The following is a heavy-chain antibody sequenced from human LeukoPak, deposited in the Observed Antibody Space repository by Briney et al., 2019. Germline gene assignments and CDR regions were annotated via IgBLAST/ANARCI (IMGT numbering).Heavy chain of an antibody. CDR1: GYTFTSYG. V-gene: IGHV1-18*01. J-gene: IGHJ4*02. D-gene: IGHD3-10*01. Sequence: ASVKVSCKASGYTFTSYGISWVRQAPGQGLEWMGWISAYNGNTNYAQKLQGRVTMTTDTSTSTAYMELRSLRPDDTAVYYCARDTTYYYGSGSLSYWGQGTLVTVSS. CDR2: ISAYNGNT. CDR3: ARDTTYYYGSGSLSY.